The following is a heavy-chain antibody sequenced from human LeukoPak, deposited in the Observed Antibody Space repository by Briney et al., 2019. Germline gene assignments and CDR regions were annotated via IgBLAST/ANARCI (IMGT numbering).Heavy chain of an antibody. D-gene: IGHD5-12*01. CDR2: IYYSGST. CDR3: ASRSGYDSNNWFDP. J-gene: IGHJ5*02. V-gene: IGHV4-59*01. Sequence: KPSETLSLTCTVSGGSISSYYWSWIRQPPGKGLEWIGYIYYSGSTNYNPSLKSRVAISVDTSKNQFSLKLSSVTAADTAVYYCASRSGYDSNNWFDPWGQGTLVTVSS. CDR1: GGSISSYY.